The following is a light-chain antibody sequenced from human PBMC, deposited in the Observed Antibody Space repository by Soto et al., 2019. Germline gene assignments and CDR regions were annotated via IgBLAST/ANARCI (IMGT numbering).Light chain of an antibody. Sequence: QSVLTQPVSGTGAPGQSVTISCTGTSSDVGGYNYVSWYQQHPGKAPKLMIYEVSKRPSGVPDRFSSSKSGNTASLTVSGLQAEDEADYYCSSYAGSNNLRVFGTGTKVTVL. CDR1: SSDVGGYNY. J-gene: IGLJ1*01. V-gene: IGLV2-8*01. CDR2: EVS. CDR3: SSYAGSNNLRV.